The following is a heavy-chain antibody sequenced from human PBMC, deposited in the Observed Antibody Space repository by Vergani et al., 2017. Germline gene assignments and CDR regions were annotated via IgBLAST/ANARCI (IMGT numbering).Heavy chain of an antibody. Sequence: EVQLVESGGGLVQPGGSLRLSCAASGFTFSSYSMNWVRQAPGKGLEWVSYISSSSSTIYYADSLKGRLTISKDNAKNSLYLQMNSLRAEDTAVYYCARVGGLYAGESWGQGTLVTVSS. J-gene: IGHJ4*02. V-gene: IGHV3-48*01. CDR3: ARVGGLYAGES. D-gene: IGHD3-16*01. CDR2: ISSSSSTI. CDR1: GFTFSSYS.